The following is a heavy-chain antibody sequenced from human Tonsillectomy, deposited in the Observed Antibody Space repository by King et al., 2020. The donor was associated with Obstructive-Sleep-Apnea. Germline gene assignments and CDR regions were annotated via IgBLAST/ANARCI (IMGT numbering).Heavy chain of an antibody. CDR1: GYTLTELS. CDR2: FDPEDGET. Sequence: QLVQSGAEVKKPGASVKVSCKVSGYTLTELSLYWVRQAPGRGLEWMGGFDPEDGETIYAQKFQGRVTMTENTSTDTAYMELSSLRSEDTAVYYCATSKPMIVEVMVYWGQGTLVTVSS. CDR3: ATSKPMIVEVMVY. V-gene: IGHV1-24*01. D-gene: IGHD3-22*01. J-gene: IGHJ4*02.